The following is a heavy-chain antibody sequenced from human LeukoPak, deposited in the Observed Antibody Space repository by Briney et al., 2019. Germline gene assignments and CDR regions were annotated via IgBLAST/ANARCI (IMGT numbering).Heavy chain of an antibody. CDR3: ARRRVVPAAFDP. CDR1: GGSFRGYY. Sequence: SETLSLTCDVYGGSFRGYYWSWIRQPPGKGLEWIGEIIHSGSTNYNPSLKSRVTISVDTSKTQFSLKLSSVTAADTAVYYCARRRVVPAAFDPWGQGTLVTVSS. J-gene: IGHJ5*02. D-gene: IGHD2-2*01. V-gene: IGHV4-34*12. CDR2: IIHSGST.